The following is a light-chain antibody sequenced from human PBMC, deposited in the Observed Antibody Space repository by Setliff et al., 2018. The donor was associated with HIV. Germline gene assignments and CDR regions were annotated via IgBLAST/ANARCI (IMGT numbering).Light chain of an antibody. CDR3: QAYDSSLTGVG. CDR1: DANLGAGYD. J-gene: IGLJ2*01. CDR2: RNS. V-gene: IGLV1-40*01. Sequence: QSALTQPPSVSGAPGQRVTISCTGSDANLGAGYDVHWYHQLPGTAPKLLIYRNSNRPSGVPDRFSGSKSGTAASLAVTGLQAEDEGDYYCQAYDSSLTGVGFGGGTKVTVL.